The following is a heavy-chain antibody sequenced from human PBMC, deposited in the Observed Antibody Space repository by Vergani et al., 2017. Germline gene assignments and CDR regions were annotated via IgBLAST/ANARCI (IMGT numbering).Heavy chain of an antibody. V-gene: IGHV3-23*04. CDR1: GFTFSSYA. Sequence: VQLVESGGGLVKPGGSLRLSCAASGFTFSSYAMSWVRQAPGKGLEWVSAISGSGGSTYYADSVKGRFTISRDNSKNTLYLQMNSLRAEDTAVYYCAKGNGQYYDFWSGYYPSDDWFDPWGQGTLVTVSS. CDR3: AKGNGQYYDFWSGYYPSDDWFDP. D-gene: IGHD3-3*01. J-gene: IGHJ5*02. CDR2: ISGSGGST.